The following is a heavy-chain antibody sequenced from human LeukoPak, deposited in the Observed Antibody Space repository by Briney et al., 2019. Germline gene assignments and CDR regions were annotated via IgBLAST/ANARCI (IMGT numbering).Heavy chain of an antibody. J-gene: IGHJ6*02. D-gene: IGHD2-15*01. CDR2: IIPILGIA. Sequence: SVKVSCKASGGTFSSYAISWVRQAPGQGLEWMGRIIPILGIANYAQKFQGRVTITADKSTSTAYMELSSLRSEDTAVYYCARGSGVVVAATGLRDYYYYGMDVWGQGTTVTVSS. CDR1: GGTFSSYA. V-gene: IGHV1-69*04. CDR3: ARGSGVVVAATGLRDYYYYGMDV.